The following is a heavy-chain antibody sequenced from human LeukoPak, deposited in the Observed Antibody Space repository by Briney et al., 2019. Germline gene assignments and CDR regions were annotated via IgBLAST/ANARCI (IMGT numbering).Heavy chain of an antibody. D-gene: IGHD3-3*01. Sequence: GGSLRLSCAASGFTFSSYAMHWVRQAPGKGLEWVAVISYDGSNKYYADSVKGRFTISRDNSKNTLYLQMNSLRAEDTAVYYCARIGGDYDFWSGYYRRVWDYYYYYYMDVWGKGTTVTVSS. CDR1: GFTFSSYA. V-gene: IGHV3-30*04. J-gene: IGHJ6*03. CDR2: ISYDGSNK. CDR3: ARIGGDYDFWSGYYRRVWDYYYYYYMDV.